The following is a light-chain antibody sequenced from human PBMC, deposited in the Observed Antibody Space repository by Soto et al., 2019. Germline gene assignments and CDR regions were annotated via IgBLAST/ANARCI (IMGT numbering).Light chain of an antibody. CDR1: QSVSSN. V-gene: IGKV3-15*01. Sequence: EIVMTQSPAPLSVSPGATATLSCRASQSVSSNLAWYQQKPGQAPSLLIYGASTRATDIPPRFSGSGSGTEFTLTFTSLQSEDFAVYYCQHYKNWPPLTYGGGTKVEIK. J-gene: IGKJ4*01. CDR3: QHYKNWPPLT. CDR2: GAS.